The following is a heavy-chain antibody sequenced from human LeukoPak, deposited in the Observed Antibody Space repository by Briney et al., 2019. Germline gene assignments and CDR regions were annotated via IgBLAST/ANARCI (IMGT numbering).Heavy chain of an antibody. V-gene: IGHV3-53*05. J-gene: IGHJ5*02. Sequence: PVGSLRLSCAASGFTVSSDYMSWVRQAPGKGLEWVSVIYSGGSTYYADSVKGRFTISRDKSKNTVYLQMNSLRFEDTAMYYWFDPWGQGTLVTVSS. CDR2: IYSGGST. CDR3: FDP. CDR1: GFTVSSDY.